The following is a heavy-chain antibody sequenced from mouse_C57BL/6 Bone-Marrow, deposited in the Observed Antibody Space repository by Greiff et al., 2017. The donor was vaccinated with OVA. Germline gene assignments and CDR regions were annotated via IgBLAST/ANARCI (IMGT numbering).Heavy chain of an antibody. V-gene: IGHV1-81*01. CDR1: GYTFTSYG. J-gene: IGHJ3*01. CDR2: IYPRSGNT. Sequence: QVQLKQSGAELARPGASVKLSCKASGYTFTSYGISWVKQRTGQGLEWIGEIYPRSGNTYYNEKFKGKATLTADKSSSTAYMELRSLTSEDSAVYFCAFGRAWFAYWGQGTLVTVSA. CDR3: AFGRAWFAY.